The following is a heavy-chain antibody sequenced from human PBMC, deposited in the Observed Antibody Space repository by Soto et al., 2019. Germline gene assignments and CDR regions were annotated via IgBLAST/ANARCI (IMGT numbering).Heavy chain of an antibody. CDR2: FSAGGRA. CDR3: AKESMPEHYGDTLFDY. V-gene: IGHV3-23*01. Sequence: EVQLLESGGALVQPGGSLRLSCVASGFSFRNYALSWVRQAPGKGLEWVSTFSAGGRAYYADTVKGRFTIARDSSRNTVHLQISILRPEDTAVYYCAKESMPEHYGDTLFDYWGQGTRVNVSS. J-gene: IGHJ4*02. CDR1: GFSFRNYA. D-gene: IGHD4-17*01.